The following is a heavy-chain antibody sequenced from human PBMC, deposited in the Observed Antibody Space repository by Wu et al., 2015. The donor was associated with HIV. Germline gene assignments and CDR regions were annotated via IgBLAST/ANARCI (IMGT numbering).Heavy chain of an antibody. CDR2: IRVDNGNT. D-gene: IGHD2-15*01. V-gene: IGHV1-18*01. CDR3: ARDIVVVVGSTLYYYGMDV. J-gene: IGHJ6*02. Sequence: QVQLVQSGAEVKKPGASVKVSCKASGYNFSSYGISWVRQAPGQGLEWMGWIRVDNGNTNYTQKLQGRVTMTTDTSTSTAYVELRSLRSDDTAMYYCARDIVVVVGSTLYYYGMDVWGQGTTVTVSS. CDR1: GYNFSSYG.